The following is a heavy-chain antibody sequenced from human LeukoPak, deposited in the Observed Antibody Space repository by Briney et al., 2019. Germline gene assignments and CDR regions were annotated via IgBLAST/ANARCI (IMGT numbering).Heavy chain of an antibody. V-gene: IGHV4-34*01. Sequence: SETLSLTCAVYGGSFSGYYWSWIRQPPGKGLEWIGEINHSGITNYNPSLKSRVTISVDTSKNQFSLKLSSVTAADTAVYYCARGAQSDFWSGYYSPHYNWFDPWGQGTLVTVSS. CDR2: INHSGIT. D-gene: IGHD3-3*01. CDR3: ARGAQSDFWSGYYSPHYNWFDP. J-gene: IGHJ5*02. CDR1: GGSFSGYY.